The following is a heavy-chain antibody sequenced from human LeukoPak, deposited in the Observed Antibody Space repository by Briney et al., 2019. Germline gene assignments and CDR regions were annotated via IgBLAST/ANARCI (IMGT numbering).Heavy chain of an antibody. Sequence: SVKVSCKASGGTFSSYAISWARQAPGQGLEWMGGIIPIFGTANYAQKFQGRVTITADKSTSTAYMELSSLRSEDTAVYYCARASDYYDSSGQFDYWGQGTLVTVSS. CDR2: IIPIFGTA. CDR3: ARASDYYDSSGQFDY. V-gene: IGHV1-69*06. CDR1: GGTFSSYA. J-gene: IGHJ4*02. D-gene: IGHD3-22*01.